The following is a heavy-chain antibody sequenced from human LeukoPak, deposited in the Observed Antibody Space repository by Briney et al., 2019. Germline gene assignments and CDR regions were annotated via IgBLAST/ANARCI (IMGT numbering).Heavy chain of an antibody. J-gene: IGHJ3*02. CDR2: IYYSGST. Sequence: SETLSLTCTVSGGSLSSGDYYWSWIRQPPEKGLEWIGYIYYSGSTYYHPSLKSRVTISVDTSKNQFSLKLSSVTVADTAVYYCARDLALLGFHAFDIWGQGTMVTVSS. CDR3: ARDLALLGFHAFDI. CDR1: GGSLSSGDYY. D-gene: IGHD7-27*01. V-gene: IGHV4-30-4*08.